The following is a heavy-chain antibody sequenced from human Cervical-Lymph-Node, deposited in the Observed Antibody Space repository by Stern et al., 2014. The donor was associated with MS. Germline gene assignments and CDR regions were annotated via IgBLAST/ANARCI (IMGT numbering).Heavy chain of an antibody. V-gene: IGHV4-61*02. D-gene: IGHD6-19*01. CDR2: IHASGTT. CDR3: AGDSSGWYFLGVDV. CDR1: GGSISSGNYY. J-gene: IGHJ6*02. Sequence: VQLVESGPGLVKPSQTLSLTCTVSGGSISSGNYYWSWIRQPAGKGLEWIGRIHASGTTNYKPPLKTRVTMSVDMSKNQFSLNLSSVTAADTAVYYCAGDSSGWYFLGVDVWGQGTTVTVSS.